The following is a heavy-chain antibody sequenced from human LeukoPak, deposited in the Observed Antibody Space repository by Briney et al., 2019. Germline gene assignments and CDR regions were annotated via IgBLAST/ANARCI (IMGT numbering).Heavy chain of an antibody. Sequence: SETLSLTCTVSGGSISGFYWSWIRQPPGKGLEWIAYVSDSGSANYNPSLKSRVTISVDTSKNQFSLKLSSVTAADTAVYYCARRIAARRSGYYYYGMDVWGQGTTVTVSS. D-gene: IGHD6-6*01. CDR1: GGSISGFY. J-gene: IGHJ6*02. CDR3: ARRIAARRSGYYYYGMDV. V-gene: IGHV4-59*01. CDR2: VSDSGSA.